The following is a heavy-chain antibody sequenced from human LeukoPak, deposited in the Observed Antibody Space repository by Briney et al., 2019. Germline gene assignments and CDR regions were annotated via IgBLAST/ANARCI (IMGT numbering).Heavy chain of an antibody. D-gene: IGHD2-21*01. J-gene: IGHJ4*02. Sequence: PGGTLRLSCAASGFTFSSYGMSWVRQAPGKGLEWVSALSLSGDNTYYADSVKGRFTISRDNSKNTLSLLMNSLRAEDTAVYYCAKVRLVIRGSGPCFDHWGQGALVTVSS. V-gene: IGHV3-23*01. CDR3: AKVRLVIRGSGPCFDH. CDR2: LSLSGDNT. CDR1: GFTFSSYG.